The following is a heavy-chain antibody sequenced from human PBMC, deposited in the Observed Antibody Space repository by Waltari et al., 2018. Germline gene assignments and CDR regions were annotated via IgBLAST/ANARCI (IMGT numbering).Heavy chain of an antibody. CDR1: GFTFSSYA. CDR3: AKLHPRAPSIAVAGTGAEYFQH. Sequence: EVQLLESGGGLVQPGGSLRLSCAASGFTFSSYAMSWVRQAPGTGLEWVSAISGSGGSTYYADSVKGRFTISRDNSKNTLYLQMNSLRAEDTAVYYCAKLHPRAPSIAVAGTGAEYFQHWGQGTLVTVSS. D-gene: IGHD6-19*01. V-gene: IGHV3-23*01. J-gene: IGHJ1*01. CDR2: ISGSGGST.